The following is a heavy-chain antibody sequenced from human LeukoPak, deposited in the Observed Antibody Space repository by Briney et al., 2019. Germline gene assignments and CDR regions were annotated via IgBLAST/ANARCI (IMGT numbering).Heavy chain of an antibody. CDR2: IYYSGST. Sequence: SETLSLTCTVSGGSISSYYWSWIRQPPGKGLEWIGYIYYSGSTNYNPSLKSRVTISVDTSKNQFSLKLSYVTAADTAVYYCASSYYDFWSGYDYYYYYYMDVWGKGTTVTVSS. J-gene: IGHJ6*03. CDR1: GGSISSYY. D-gene: IGHD3-3*01. CDR3: ASSYYDFWSGYDYYYYYYMDV. V-gene: IGHV4-59*01.